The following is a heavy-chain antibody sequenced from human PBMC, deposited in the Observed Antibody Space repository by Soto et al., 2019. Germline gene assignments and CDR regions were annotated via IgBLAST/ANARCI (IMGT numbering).Heavy chain of an antibody. J-gene: IGHJ4*02. CDR1: GYTLTIYW. D-gene: IGHD4-17*01. CDR3: ATPANTVADYFDL. V-gene: IGHV5-51*01. CDR2: TYPSDSDT. Sequence: PGESLKISCQVSGYTLTIYWIGWVRQMPGKGLEWMGITYPSDSDTRYSPSFQGQVTISADQFINTAYLQWDSLKATDTAISYCATPANTVADYFDLWGQGSPVTVSS.